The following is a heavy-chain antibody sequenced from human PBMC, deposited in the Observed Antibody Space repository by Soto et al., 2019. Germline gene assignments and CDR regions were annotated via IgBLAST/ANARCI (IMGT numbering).Heavy chain of an antibody. CDR1: GFTFSSNA. CDR3: ARASGESYPGSRVFDS. V-gene: IGHV3-23*01. CDR2: ITNTGGDT. J-gene: IGHJ4*02. D-gene: IGHD3-10*01. Sequence: GGSLRLSCAASGFTFSSNAMNWVRQAPGKGLEWVSVITNTGGDTIYADSVKGRFTMSRDNSKNILYLQMNSLRADDTAIYYCARASGESYPGSRVFDSWRRGTRVTVSS.